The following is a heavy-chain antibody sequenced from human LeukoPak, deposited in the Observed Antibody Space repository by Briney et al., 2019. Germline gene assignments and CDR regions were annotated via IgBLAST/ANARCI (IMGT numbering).Heavy chain of an antibody. V-gene: IGHV3-23*01. Sequence: GGSLRLSCAASGFTFSSYAMSWVRQAPGKGLEWVSAISGSGGSTYYADSVKGRFTISRDNSKNTLYLQMYSLRVEDTAVYYCTRDLGGPSDYWGQGTLVTVSS. CDR2: ISGSGGST. CDR3: TRDLGGPSDY. J-gene: IGHJ4*02. CDR1: GFTFSSYA.